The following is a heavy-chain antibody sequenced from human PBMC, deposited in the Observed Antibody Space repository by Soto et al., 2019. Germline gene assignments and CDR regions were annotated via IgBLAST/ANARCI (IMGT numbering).Heavy chain of an antibody. D-gene: IGHD3-22*01. CDR3: AKNPGYYYDSTGYHFDD. V-gene: IGHV3-23*01. CDR2: ISYGGGTT. J-gene: IGHJ4*02. Sequence: GGSLRLSCAASELTFSNYAMSWVRQAPGKGLEWVSAISYGGGTTYYADSVKGRFTISRDNSKNTLYLQMNSLRAEDTAVYYCAKNPGYYYDSTGYHFDDWGQGTLVTVS. CDR1: ELTFSNYA.